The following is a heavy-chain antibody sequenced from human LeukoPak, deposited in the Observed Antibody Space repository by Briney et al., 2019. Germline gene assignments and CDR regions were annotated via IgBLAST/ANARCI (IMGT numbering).Heavy chain of an antibody. Sequence: GGSLRLSCAAYGFTFSSYAMSWARQAPGKGLEGVSAISGSGGSTYYADSVKGRFTISRDNSKNTLYLQMNSLRAEDPAVYYCAKDHRIAVAGNFQHWGQGTRVTVSS. V-gene: IGHV3-23*01. D-gene: IGHD6-19*01. CDR3: AKDHRIAVAGNFQH. J-gene: IGHJ1*01. CDR1: GFTFSSYA. CDR2: ISGSGGST.